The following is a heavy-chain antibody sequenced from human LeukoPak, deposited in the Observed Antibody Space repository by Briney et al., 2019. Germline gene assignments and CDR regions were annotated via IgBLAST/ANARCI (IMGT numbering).Heavy chain of an antibody. CDR1: GYTFTNYG. V-gene: IGHV1-46*01. Sequence: ASVKVSCKASGYTFTNYGISWVRQAPGQGLEWMGIINPSGGSTSYTQKFQGRVTMTRDMSTSTVYMDLSSLRSEDTAVYYCARGEGAGLNDYWGQGTLVTVSS. CDR2: INPSGGST. D-gene: IGHD3-16*01. J-gene: IGHJ4*02. CDR3: ARGEGAGLNDY.